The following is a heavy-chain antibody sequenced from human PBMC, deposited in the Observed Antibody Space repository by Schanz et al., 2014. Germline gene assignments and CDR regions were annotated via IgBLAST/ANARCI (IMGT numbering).Heavy chain of an antibody. J-gene: IGHJ2*01. D-gene: IGHD5-12*01. CDR2: IRYDGSNN. CDR3: ARDGGRDGYNLAFDV. CDR1: GFTFSSYG. Sequence: VQLVESGGGLVKPGGSLRLSCAASGFTFSSYGMHWVRQAPGKGLEWVAFIRYDGSNNYYADSVKGRFIISRDSSKNTLFLQMNSLRAEDTAVYFCARDGGRDGYNLAFDVWGRGTLVTVSS. V-gene: IGHV3-30*02.